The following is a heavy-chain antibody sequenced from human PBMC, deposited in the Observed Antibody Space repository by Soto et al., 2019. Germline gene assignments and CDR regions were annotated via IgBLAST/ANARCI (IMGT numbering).Heavy chain of an antibody. D-gene: IGHD4-17*01. CDR1: GGSFSGYY. J-gene: IGHJ4*02. CDR3: ARLLREPFDY. V-gene: IGHV4-34*01. CDR2: IDHSGST. Sequence: SETLXLTCAVYGGSFSGYYWSWIRQPPGKGLEWIGEIDHSGSTNYNPSLKSRVTISVDTSKNQFSLKLSSVTAADTAVYYCARLLREPFDYWGQGTLVTVSS.